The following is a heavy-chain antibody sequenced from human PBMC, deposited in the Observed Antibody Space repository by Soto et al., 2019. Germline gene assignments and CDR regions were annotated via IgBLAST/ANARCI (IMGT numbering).Heavy chain of an antibody. J-gene: IGHJ4*02. D-gene: IGHD4-17*01. CDR3: AREKGDGVTYPFFDY. CDR1: GGSVRSENYF. V-gene: IGHV4-61*01. Sequence: QVQLQESGPGLVKPSETLSLTCTVSGGSVRSENYFWSWIRQPPGKGLEWIGYIHYSGSTNYSPSLKSRVTISVDTSNNQFSLTLSSVTAADTAVYYCAREKGDGVTYPFFDYWGRGALVTVSS. CDR2: IHYSGST.